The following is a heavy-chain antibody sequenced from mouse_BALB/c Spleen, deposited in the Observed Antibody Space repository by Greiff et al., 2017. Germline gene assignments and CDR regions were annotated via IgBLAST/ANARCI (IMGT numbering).Heavy chain of an antibody. Sequence: VQLKESGGGLVKPGGSLKLSCAASGFTFSSYAMSWVRQTPEKRLEWVATISSGGSYTYYPDSVKGRFTISRDNAKNTLYLQMSSLRSEDTAMYYCASPIYDGYYAAWFAYWGQGTLVTVSA. CDR3: ASPIYDGYYAAWFAY. CDR1: GFTFSSYA. D-gene: IGHD2-3*01. CDR2: ISSGGSYT. J-gene: IGHJ3*01. V-gene: IGHV5-9-3*01.